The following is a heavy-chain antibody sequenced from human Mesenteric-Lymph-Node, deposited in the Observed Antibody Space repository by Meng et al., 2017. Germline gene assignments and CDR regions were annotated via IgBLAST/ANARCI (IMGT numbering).Heavy chain of an antibody. Sequence: QLTQPGPRLVTPCGTLSHTCAVLGGSISSNKWWSWVRQPPGKGLEWIGEVYHNGNANYNPSLKSRVTISVDKSKNQFSLKLSFVAAADTAIYYCARELDAVGVTAYDLWGQGTLVTVSS. CDR3: ARELDAVGVTAYDL. CDR2: VYHNGNA. D-gene: IGHD2-21*02. CDR1: GGSISSNKW. V-gene: IGHV4-4*02. J-gene: IGHJ4*02.